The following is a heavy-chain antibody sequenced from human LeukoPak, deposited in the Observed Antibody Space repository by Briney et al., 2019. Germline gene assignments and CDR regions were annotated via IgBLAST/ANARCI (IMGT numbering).Heavy chain of an antibody. D-gene: IGHD2-2*02. V-gene: IGHV3-30*02. J-gene: IGHJ4*02. CDR1: GFTFSSYG. CDR3: AKGLKGYCSSTSCYTGIDY. Sequence: PGGSLRLSCAASGFTFSSYGMHWVRQAPGKGLEWVAFIRYDGSNKYYADSVKGRFTISRDNSKNTLYLQTNSLRAEDTAVYYCAKGLKGYCSSTSCYTGIDYWGQGTLVTVSS. CDR2: IRYDGSNK.